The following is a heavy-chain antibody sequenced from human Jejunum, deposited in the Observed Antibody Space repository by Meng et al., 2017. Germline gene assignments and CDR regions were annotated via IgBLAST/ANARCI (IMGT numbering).Heavy chain of an antibody. J-gene: IGHJ4*02. CDR3: ARAYCTDVSCHDFFDS. D-gene: IGHD2-8*01. V-gene: IGHV4-4*02. Sequence: ALLQESGPGLVKPSGTLSLTCAVSGASISRTNWWSWVRQPPGKGLEWIGKIDPSESTHYNPSLKGRVTISADRSKNQFSLRLTSVTAADTAIYYCARAYCTDVSCHDFFDSWDQGTLVTVSS. CDR2: IDPSEST. CDR1: GASISRTNW.